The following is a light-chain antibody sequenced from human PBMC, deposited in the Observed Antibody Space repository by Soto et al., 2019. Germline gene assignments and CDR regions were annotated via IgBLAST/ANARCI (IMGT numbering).Light chain of an antibody. CDR1: QSVSSSF. Sequence: EIVLTQSPGTLSLSPGERATLSCRASQSVSSSFLAWYQQKPVQAPRLLIYGASSRATGIPDRFSGSGSGTDFTLTISRLEPEDVAVYYCQQYDSSPLTFGGGTKVEIK. J-gene: IGKJ4*01. CDR3: QQYDSSPLT. CDR2: GAS. V-gene: IGKV3-20*01.